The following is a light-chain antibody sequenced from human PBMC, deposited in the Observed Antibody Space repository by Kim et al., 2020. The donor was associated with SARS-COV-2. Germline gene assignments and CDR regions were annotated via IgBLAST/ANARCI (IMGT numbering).Light chain of an antibody. V-gene: IGKV3-20*01. CDR1: LSVSSSS. CDR3: QQYGSSPGIT. CDR2: DAS. Sequence: EIVLTQSPGTLSLSPGERATLSCRASLSVSSSSLAWYQQKPGQAPRLLIYDASSRATGIPDRFSGSGSGTDFTLTISRLEPEDFAVYYCQQYGSSPGITFGQGTRLEIK. J-gene: IGKJ5*01.